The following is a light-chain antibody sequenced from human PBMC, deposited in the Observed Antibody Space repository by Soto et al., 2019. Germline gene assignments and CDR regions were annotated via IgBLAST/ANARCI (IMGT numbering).Light chain of an antibody. V-gene: IGLV2-14*01. J-gene: IGLJ2*01. CDR1: SSDVGGYNY. CDR2: DVS. Sequence: QSALTQPASVSGSPGQSITISCTGTSSDVGGYNYVSWYQQHPGKAPKLVIYDVSNRPSGVSNRFSGSKSGNTASLTISGLQTEDEADYHCSSYRSSSTLVFGGGTK. CDR3: SSYRSSSTLV.